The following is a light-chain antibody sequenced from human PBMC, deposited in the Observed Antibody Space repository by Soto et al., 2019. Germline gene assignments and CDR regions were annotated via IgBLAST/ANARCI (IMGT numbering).Light chain of an antibody. CDR1: QSVSSIY. J-gene: IGKJ2*01. CDR3: QQYVSSRPAYT. V-gene: IGKV3-20*01. Sequence: EIVLTQSPGTLSLSPGERATLSCRASQSVSSIYLAWYQQKPGQAPRLLIHGASSRATGIPDRFSGSASGTDFTLTISRLEPEDVAVYYCQQYVSSRPAYTFGQGTKLEIK. CDR2: GAS.